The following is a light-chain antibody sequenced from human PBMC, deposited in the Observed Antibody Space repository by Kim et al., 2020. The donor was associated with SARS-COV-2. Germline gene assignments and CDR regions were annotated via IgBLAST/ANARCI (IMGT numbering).Light chain of an antibody. CDR3: MQAVQTAYS. CDR2: LGS. CDR1: QSILHSNGYNI. V-gene: IGKV2-28*01. J-gene: IGKJ2*03. Sequence: PASFTSRSSQSILHSNGYNILDWYLQKRGQSPQLLINLGSTRASGVLDRFSGSGSGTDFILKISRVEAEDVGVYYCMQAVQTAYSFGEGTKLEI.